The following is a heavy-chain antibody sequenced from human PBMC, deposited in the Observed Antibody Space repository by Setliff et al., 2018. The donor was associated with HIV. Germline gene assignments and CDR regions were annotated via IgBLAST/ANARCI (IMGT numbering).Heavy chain of an antibody. CDR1: GGSISSGSYY. CDR3: ARAGDYYDSGGYLTRGPAALDL. V-gene: IGHV4-39*07. CDR2: IYYSGST. J-gene: IGHJ3*01. D-gene: IGHD3-22*01. Sequence: SETLSLTCTVSGGSISSGSYYWSWIRQPPGKGLEWIGSIYYSGSTYYNPSLKSRVTILLDPSKNQFSLKLSSVTAADTAVYYCARAGDYYDSGGYLTRGPAALDLWGQGTLVTVSS.